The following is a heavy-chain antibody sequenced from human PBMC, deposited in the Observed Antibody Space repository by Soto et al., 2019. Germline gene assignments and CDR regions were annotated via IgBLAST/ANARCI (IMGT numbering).Heavy chain of an antibody. V-gene: IGHV1-69*12. CDR1: GGTFSSYA. CDR3: ARGGGGSYGYGMDV. CDR2: IIPIFGTA. J-gene: IGHJ6*02. D-gene: IGHD1-26*01. Sequence: QVQLVQSGAEVKKPGSSVKVSCKASGGTFSSYAISWVRQAPGQGLEWMGGIIPIFGTANYAQKFQGRVTIPADESTSRAYMELRCLGSGETAVYCCARGGGGSYGYGMDVWGQGTTVTVSS.